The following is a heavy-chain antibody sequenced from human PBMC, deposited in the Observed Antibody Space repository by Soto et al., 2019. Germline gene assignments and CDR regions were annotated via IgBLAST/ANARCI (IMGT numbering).Heavy chain of an antibody. CDR2: IYYSGST. J-gene: IGHJ3*02. Sequence: PSETLSLTCTVSGGSISSYYWSWIRQPPGKGLEWIGYIYYSGSTNYNPSLKSRVTISVDTSKNQFSLKLSSVTAADTAVYYCARRLDGAGSYYKVVAFDIWGQGTMVTV. CDR3: ARRLDGAGSYYKVVAFDI. CDR1: GGSISSYY. V-gene: IGHV4-59*01. D-gene: IGHD3-10*01.